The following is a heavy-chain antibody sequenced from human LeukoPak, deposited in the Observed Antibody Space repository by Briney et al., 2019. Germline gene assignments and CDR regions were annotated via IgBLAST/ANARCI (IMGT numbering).Heavy chain of an antibody. CDR3: ARTPPGGLIDY. J-gene: IGHJ4*02. V-gene: IGHV1-8*03. Sequence: ASAKVSCKASGYTFTSYDINWVRQASGQGLEWMGWMSPKSANTGYAQKFQGRVTITRDTSISTAYMELSSLTSEDTAVYYCARTPPGGLIDYWGQGTLVTVSS. CDR2: MSPKSANT. D-gene: IGHD3-10*01. CDR1: GYTFTSYD.